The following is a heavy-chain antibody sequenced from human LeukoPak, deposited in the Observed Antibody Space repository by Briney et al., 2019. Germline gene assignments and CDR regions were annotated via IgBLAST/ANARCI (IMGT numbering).Heavy chain of an antibody. CDR3: AGDLMVRGVDLDY. J-gene: IGHJ4*02. V-gene: IGHV3-7*03. D-gene: IGHD3-10*01. Sequence: PGGSLRLSCAASGFTFSSYWMSWVRQAPGKGLEWVANIKQDGSEKYYVDSVKGRFTISRDNAKNSLYPQMNSLRAEDTAVYYCAGDLMVRGVDLDYWGQGTLVTVSS. CDR1: GFTFSSYW. CDR2: IKQDGSEK.